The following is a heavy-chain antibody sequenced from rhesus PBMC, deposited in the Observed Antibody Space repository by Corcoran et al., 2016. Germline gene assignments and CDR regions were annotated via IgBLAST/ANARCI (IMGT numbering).Heavy chain of an antibody. CDR2: IYGGSGST. V-gene: IGHV4-143*01. Sequence: QVQLQESGPGLVKPSEPLSLPFAVSGGSLIDSSYCRWIRPPPGTGREWIGQIYGGSGSTYYNPSLKSRVTVSKDTSKNQFSLKLSSVTAADTAVYYCARTREQGVFAFDYWGQGVLVTVSS. J-gene: IGHJ4*01. CDR3: ARTREQGVFAFDY. D-gene: IGHD1-20*01. CDR1: GGSLIDSSY.